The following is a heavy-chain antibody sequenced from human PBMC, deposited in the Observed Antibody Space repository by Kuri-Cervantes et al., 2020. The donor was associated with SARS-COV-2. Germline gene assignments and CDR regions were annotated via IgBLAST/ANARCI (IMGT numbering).Heavy chain of an antibody. CDR1: GFTFSNAW. CDR3: TSHDFWSGIFFDY. V-gene: IGHV3-15*01. Sequence: LSLTCAASGFTFSNAWMIWVRQAPGKGLEWVGRIKSKTDGGTTEYAASVKGRFTISRDDSKSIAYLQMNSLKTEDTAVYYCTSHDFWSGIFFDYWGQGTLVTVSS. J-gene: IGHJ4*02. CDR2: IKSKTDGGTT. D-gene: IGHD3-3*01.